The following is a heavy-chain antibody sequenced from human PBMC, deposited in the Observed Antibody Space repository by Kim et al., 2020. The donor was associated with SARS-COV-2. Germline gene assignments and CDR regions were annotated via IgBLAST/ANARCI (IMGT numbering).Heavy chain of an antibody. CDR1: GASITTYY. D-gene: IGHD1-26*01. Sequence: SETLSLTCTVSGASITTYYWNWIRQTPEKGLEWLGYIYSSGNTNFNPSLKSRVTISLDTTKNQISLKLTSVTAADTALYYCARASTREQWLASWGQGTL. CDR3: ARASTREQWLAS. J-gene: IGHJ5*01. V-gene: IGHV4-59*13. CDR2: IYSSGNT.